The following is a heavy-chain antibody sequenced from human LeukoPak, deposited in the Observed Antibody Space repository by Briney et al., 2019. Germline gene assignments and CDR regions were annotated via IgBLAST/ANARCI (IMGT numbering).Heavy chain of an antibody. CDR1: GGSISSYY. J-gene: IGHJ5*02. V-gene: IGHV4-59*01. Sequence: SETLSLTCTVSGGSISSYYWSWIRQPPGKGLEWIGYIYYSGSTNYNPSLKSRVTISVDTSKNQFFLKLSSVTAADTAVYYCARGVGGYCSGGSCYWFDPWGQGTLVTVSS. CDR2: IYYSGST. D-gene: IGHD2-15*01. CDR3: ARGVGGYCSGGSCYWFDP.